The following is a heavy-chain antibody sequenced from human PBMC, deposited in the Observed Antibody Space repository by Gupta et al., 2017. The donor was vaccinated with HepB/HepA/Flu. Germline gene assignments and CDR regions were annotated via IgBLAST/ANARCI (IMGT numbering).Heavy chain of an antibody. CDR2: IRSSGLA. D-gene: IGHD6-19*01. J-gene: IGHJ4*02. V-gene: IGHV3-11*01. CDR3: ARSPSSVDNIPMAGTLDY. CDR1: GFTLSDYY. Sequence: QVQLEESGGGLVKPGGSLKLSCAASGFTLSDYYMTWVRQPPGKGLEWISYIRSSGLAFYADSVRGRFTISRDDTSNSLYLQLSSLRAEDTAVYYCARSPSSVDNIPMAGTLDYWGQGTLLTVSS.